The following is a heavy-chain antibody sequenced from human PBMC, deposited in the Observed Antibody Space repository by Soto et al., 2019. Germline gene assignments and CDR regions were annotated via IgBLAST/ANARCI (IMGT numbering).Heavy chain of an antibody. V-gene: IGHV1-58*01. D-gene: IGHD5-12*01. Sequence: SVKVSCKASGFTFTSSAVQWVRQARGQRLEWIGWIVVGSGNTNYAQKFQERVTITRDMSTSTAYMELSSLRSEDTAVYYCAAPRPGDGYNLGYYYYYGMDVWGQGTTVPVSS. CDR2: IVVGSGNT. J-gene: IGHJ6*02. CDR1: GFTFTSSA. CDR3: AAPRPGDGYNLGYYYYYGMDV.